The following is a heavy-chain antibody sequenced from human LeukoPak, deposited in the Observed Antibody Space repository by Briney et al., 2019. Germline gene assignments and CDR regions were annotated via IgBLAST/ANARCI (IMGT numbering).Heavy chain of an antibody. V-gene: IGHV4-4*02. Sequence: SSGTLSLTCAVSGGSISKSNWWSWVRQPPGKGLEWIGEMFYSGSTRYNPSLRSRVTISQDKSKNQFSLYLTSVTAADTAVYYCARFMDSPGWGYYFDHWGQGILVGVSS. CDR3: ARFMDSPGWGYYFDH. J-gene: IGHJ4*02. CDR2: MFYSGST. D-gene: IGHD6-19*01. CDR1: GGSISKSNW.